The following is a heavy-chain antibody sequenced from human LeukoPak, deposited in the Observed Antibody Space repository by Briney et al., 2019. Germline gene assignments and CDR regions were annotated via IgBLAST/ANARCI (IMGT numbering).Heavy chain of an antibody. CDR1: GGSISSGDYY. CDR2: IYYSGST. CDR3: AYYDIWSGGPAFDI. V-gene: IGHV4-30-4*08. D-gene: IGHD3-3*01. J-gene: IGHJ3*02. Sequence: SETLSLTCTVSGGSISSGDYYWSWIRQPPGKGLEWIGYIYYSGSTYYNPSLKSRVTISVDTSKNQFSLKLSSVTAADTAVYYYAYYDIWSGGPAFDIWGQGTMVTVSS.